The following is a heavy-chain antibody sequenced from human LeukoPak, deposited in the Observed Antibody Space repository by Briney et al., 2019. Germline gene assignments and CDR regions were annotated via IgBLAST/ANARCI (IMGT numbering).Heavy chain of an antibody. D-gene: IGHD3-22*01. J-gene: IGHJ4*02. Sequence: GGSLRLSCAASGFTFSTYEMNWVRQAPGKGLEWVSYISSTGSNIYYADSVKGRFTISRDNAKNSLYLLMNSLRTEDTAVYYCAATYYYDGSGDYWGQGTLVTVYS. CDR2: ISSTGSNI. CDR3: AATYYYDGSGDY. CDR1: GFTFSTYE. V-gene: IGHV3-48*03.